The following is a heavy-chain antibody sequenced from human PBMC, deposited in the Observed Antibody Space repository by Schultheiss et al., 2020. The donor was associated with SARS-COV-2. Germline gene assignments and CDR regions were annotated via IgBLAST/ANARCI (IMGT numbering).Heavy chain of an antibody. CDR2: INHSGST. J-gene: IGHJ1*01. Sequence: GSLRLSCTASGFTFGDYDMSGVRQAPGKGLEWIGEINHSGSTNYNPSLKSRVTISADTSKNQFSLKLRSVTATDTAVYYCASTSDIVVAVATMWGQGTLVTVSS. CDR3: ASTSDIVVAVATM. CDR1: GFTFGDYD. D-gene: IGHD2-15*01. V-gene: IGHV4-34*01.